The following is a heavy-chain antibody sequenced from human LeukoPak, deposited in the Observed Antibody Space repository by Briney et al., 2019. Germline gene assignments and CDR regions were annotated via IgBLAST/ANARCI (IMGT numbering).Heavy chain of an antibody. V-gene: IGHV3-7*01. CDR2: IKQDGSEK. CDR3: ARGLSYSSSFSY. D-gene: IGHD6-13*01. CDR1: GFTFSGHW. J-gene: IGHJ4*02. Sequence: GGSLRLSCAASGFTFSGHWMNWVRQAPGKGLEWVANIKQDGSEKYYVDSVKGRFTISRDNAKNSLYLQMNSLRAEDTAVYYCARGLSYSSSFSYWGQGTLVTVSS.